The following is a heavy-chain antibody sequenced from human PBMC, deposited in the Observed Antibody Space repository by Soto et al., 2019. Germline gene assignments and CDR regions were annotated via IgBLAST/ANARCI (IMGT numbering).Heavy chain of an antibody. D-gene: IGHD5-18*01. Sequence: QVQLQESGPGLVKPSQTLSLTCTVSGGSISSAAYYWSWIRQHPGKGLEWIGYISHSGSTYYNPSLTSLVIISVDTSKNQFSLSLTSVTAADTAVDYCAREYTYGSNFFDCWGQGALVTVSS. CDR1: GGSISSAAYY. V-gene: IGHV4-31*01. CDR2: ISHSGST. CDR3: AREYTYGSNFFDC. J-gene: IGHJ4*02.